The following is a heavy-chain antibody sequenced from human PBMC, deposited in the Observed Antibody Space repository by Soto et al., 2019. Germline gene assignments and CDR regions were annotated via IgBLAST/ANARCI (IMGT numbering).Heavy chain of an antibody. J-gene: IGHJ4*02. Sequence: PSETLSRTCAVSGGSISSGGYSCSWIRQPPGKGLEWIGYIYHSGPSYYNPSLKSRVTMSVDRSKNQFSLNLNSVTAADTAVYYCGRARGYIDSWGQGTLVTVSS. CDR2: IYHSGPS. V-gene: IGHV4-30-2*01. CDR3: GRARGYIDS. CDR1: GGSISSGGYS.